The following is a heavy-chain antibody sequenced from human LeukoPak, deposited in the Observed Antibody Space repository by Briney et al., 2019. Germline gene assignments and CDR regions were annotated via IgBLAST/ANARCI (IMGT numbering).Heavy chain of an antibody. CDR3: ARDICGYNYGCFDS. V-gene: IGHV4-61*02. J-gene: IGHJ4*02. D-gene: IGHD5-18*01. CDR1: GDSISSGSYY. CDR2: IYTSGST. Sequence: PSETLSLTCTVSGDSISSGSYYWDWIRQPAGKGLEWIGRIYTSGSTNYNPSLKSRVTISVDTSKNQFSLKLNSVTAADTAVYYCARDICGYNYGCFDSWGQGTLVTVSS.